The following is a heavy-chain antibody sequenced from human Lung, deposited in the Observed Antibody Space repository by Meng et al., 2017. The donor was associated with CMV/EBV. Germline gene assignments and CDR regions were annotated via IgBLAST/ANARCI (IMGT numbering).Heavy chain of an antibody. CDR2: INAGNGNT. V-gene: IGHV1-3*01. CDR3: ARTGCSSSSCYDY. Sequence: QVHLVQSGDEVKKPGASVKVSCKASGYSFTTYAMHWVRQAPGQRLEWMGWINAGNGNTKYSEKFQSRVTITRDTAASTAYMELSSLRSEDTAVYYCARTGCSSSSCYDYWGQGTLVTVSS. D-gene: IGHD2-2*01. J-gene: IGHJ4*02. CDR1: GYSFTTYA.